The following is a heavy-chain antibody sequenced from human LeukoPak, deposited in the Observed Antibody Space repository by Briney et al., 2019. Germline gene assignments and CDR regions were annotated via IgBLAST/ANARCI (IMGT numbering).Heavy chain of an antibody. CDR2: IYYSGST. CDR3: ARHEGVSPDWFDP. CDR1: GGSISSSSYY. V-gene: IGHV4-39*01. D-gene: IGHD5/OR15-5a*01. J-gene: IGHJ5*02. Sequence: SETLSLTCTVSGGSISSSSYYRGWIRQPPGKGLEWIGSIYYSGSTYYNPSLKSRVTISVDTSKNQFSLKLSSVTAADTAVYYCARHEGVSPDWFDPWGQGTLVTVSS.